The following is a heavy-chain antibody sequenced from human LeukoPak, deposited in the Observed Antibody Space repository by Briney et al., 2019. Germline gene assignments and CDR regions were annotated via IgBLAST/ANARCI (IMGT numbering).Heavy chain of an antibody. V-gene: IGHV1-2*02. CDR2: INPNSGGT. J-gene: IGHJ4*02. Sequence: ASVKVSCKASGYTFTGYYMHWVRQAPGQGLEWMGWINPNSGGTNYAQKFQGRVTMTRDTSISTAYMELSRLRSDDTAVYYCARPSPGYGDYNCFDYWGQGTLVTVSS. CDR3: ARPSPGYGDYNCFDY. CDR1: GYTFTGYY. D-gene: IGHD4-17*01.